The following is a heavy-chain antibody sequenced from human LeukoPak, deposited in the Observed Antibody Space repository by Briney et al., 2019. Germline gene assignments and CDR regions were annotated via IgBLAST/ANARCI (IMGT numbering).Heavy chain of an antibody. J-gene: IGHJ4*02. Sequence: SETLSLACAVYGGSFSGYYWSWIRQPPGKGLEWIGEINHSGSTNYNPSLKSRVTISVDTSKNQFSLKLSSVTAADTAVYYCARLGGGSTSLPFDYWGQGTLVTVSS. CDR1: GGSFSGYY. CDR2: INHSGST. V-gene: IGHV4-34*01. D-gene: IGHD2-2*01. CDR3: ARLGGGSTSLPFDY.